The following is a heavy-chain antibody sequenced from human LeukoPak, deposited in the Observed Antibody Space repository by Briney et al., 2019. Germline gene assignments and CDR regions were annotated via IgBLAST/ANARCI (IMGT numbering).Heavy chain of an antibody. Sequence: GGSLRLSCAASGFTFSRYAMSWVRQAPGKGLEWLSAISDTGGNTYYTDSVKGLFTISRDNSGNTLYLQMNSLRVEDTAFYYCATLVFDSSGYSYFDYWGQGTLVTVPS. CDR3: ATLVFDSSGYSYFDY. J-gene: IGHJ4*02. CDR2: ISDTGGNT. V-gene: IGHV3-23*01. CDR1: GFTFSRYA. D-gene: IGHD3-22*01.